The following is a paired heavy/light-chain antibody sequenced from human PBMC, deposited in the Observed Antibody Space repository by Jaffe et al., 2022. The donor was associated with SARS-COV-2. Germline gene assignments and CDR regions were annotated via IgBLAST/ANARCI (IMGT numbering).Light chain of an antibody. Sequence: EIVLTQSPGTLSLSPGERATLSCRASQSVSSSYLAWYQQKPGQAPRLLIYGASSRATGIPDRFSGSGSGTDFTLTISRLEPEDFAVYYCQQYGSSPPDTFGQGTKLEIK. J-gene: IGKJ2*01. CDR1: QSVSSSY. CDR2: GAS. CDR3: QQYGSSPPDT. V-gene: IGKV3-20*01.
Heavy chain of an antibody. CDR2: IYTSGST. J-gene: IGHJ6*02. D-gene: IGHD3-3*01. CDR3: ARDNEALRFLEWLSPSKNYGMDV. Sequence: QVQLQESGPGLVKPSETLSLTCTVSGGSISSYYWSWIRQPAGKGLEWIGRIYTSGSTNYNPSLKSRVTMSVDTSKNQFSLKLSSVTAADTAVYYCARDNEALRFLEWLSPSKNYGMDVWGQGTTVTVSS. V-gene: IGHV4-4*07. CDR1: GGSISSYY.